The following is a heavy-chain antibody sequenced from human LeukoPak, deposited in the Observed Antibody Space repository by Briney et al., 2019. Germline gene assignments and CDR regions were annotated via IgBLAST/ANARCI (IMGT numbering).Heavy chain of an antibody. Sequence: PSETLSLTCTVSGGSVSSGSYYWSWIWRPPGKGLEWIGYIYYSGSTNYNPSLKSRVTISVDTSRNQFSLNLSSVTAADTAVYYCARVVATTGIDYWGQGTLVTVSS. J-gene: IGHJ4*02. V-gene: IGHV4-61*01. CDR2: IYYSGST. D-gene: IGHD5-12*01. CDR3: ARVVATTGIDY. CDR1: GGSVSSGSYY.